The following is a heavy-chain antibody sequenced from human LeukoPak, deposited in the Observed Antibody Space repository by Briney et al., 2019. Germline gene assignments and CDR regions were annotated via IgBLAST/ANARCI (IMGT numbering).Heavy chain of an antibody. CDR3: TTDLDYGSGDY. J-gene: IGHJ4*02. CDR1: GFTFSSYS. CDR2: IKSKTDGGTT. Sequence: GGSLRLSCAASGFTFSSYSMNWVRQAPGKGLEWVGRIKSKTDGGTTDYAAPVKGRFTISRDDSKNTLYLQMNSLKTEDTAVYYCTTDLDYGSGDYWGQGTLVTVSS. D-gene: IGHD3-10*01. V-gene: IGHV3-15*01.